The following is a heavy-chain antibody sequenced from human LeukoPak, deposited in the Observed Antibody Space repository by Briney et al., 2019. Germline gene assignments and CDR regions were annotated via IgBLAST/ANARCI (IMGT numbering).Heavy chain of an antibody. CDR3: ARTGYSKRIDY. D-gene: IGHD4-11*01. V-gene: IGHV4-34*01. J-gene: IGHJ4*02. CDR2: INHSGST. CDR1: GGSFSGYY. Sequence: PSETLSLTCAVYGGSFSGYYWSWIRQPPGKGLEWIGEINHSGSTNYNPSLKSRVTISVDTSKNQFSLKLSSVTAADTAVYYCARTGYSKRIDYWGQGTLVTVSS.